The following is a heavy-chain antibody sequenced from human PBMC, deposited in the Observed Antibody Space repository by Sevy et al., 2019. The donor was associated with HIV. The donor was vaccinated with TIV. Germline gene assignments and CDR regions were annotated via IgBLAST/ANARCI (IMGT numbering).Heavy chain of an antibody. D-gene: IGHD3-10*01. CDR3: ARDRMLYGSGSAHPLAY. V-gene: IGHV1-18*01. Sequence: ASVKLSCKASGYTFNSHGISWVRQAPGQGLEWMGWISAFNGNKNSAQKFQGRVAMTTDTSTSTAYMELRGLKPDDTAVYYCARDRMLYGSGSAHPLAYWGQGTLVTVSS. CDR2: ISAFNGNK. CDR1: GYTFNSHG. J-gene: IGHJ4*02.